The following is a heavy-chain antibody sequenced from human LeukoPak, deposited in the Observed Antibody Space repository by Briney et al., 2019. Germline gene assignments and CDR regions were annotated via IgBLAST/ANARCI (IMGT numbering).Heavy chain of an antibody. V-gene: IGHV5-51*01. CDR2: IYPGDSDT. Sequence: GESLKISCKGSGYSFTSYWIGWVRQMPGKGLEWTGIIYPGDSDTRYSPSFQGQVTISADKSISTAYLQWSSLKASDTAMYYCARQLWLRGDWFDPWGQGTLVTVSS. D-gene: IGHD5-18*01. CDR1: GYSFTSYW. J-gene: IGHJ5*02. CDR3: ARQLWLRGDWFDP.